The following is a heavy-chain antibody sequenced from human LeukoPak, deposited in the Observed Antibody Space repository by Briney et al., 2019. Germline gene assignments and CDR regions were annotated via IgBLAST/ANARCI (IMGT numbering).Heavy chain of an antibody. J-gene: IGHJ4*02. D-gene: IGHD6-13*01. V-gene: IGHV3-48*01. CDR3: ARDPSSSWYFDY. CDR2: ISSSSNTI. CDR1: GFTFSTYS. Sequence: GGSPRLSCAASGFTFSTYSMNWVRQAPGKGLEWLSYISSSSNTIYYADSVKGRFTISRDNAKNSLYLQVNSLRAEDTAVYYCARDPSSSWYFDYWGQGTLVTVSS.